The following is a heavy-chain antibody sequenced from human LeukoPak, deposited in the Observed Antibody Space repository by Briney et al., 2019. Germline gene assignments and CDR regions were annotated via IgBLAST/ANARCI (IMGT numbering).Heavy chain of an antibody. CDR1: GSTVSSYF. V-gene: IGHV3-53*01. Sequence: GGSLRFSCAASGSTVSSYFMSWVRQAPGKGLEWVSVIYDGGSTDYADSVKGRFTISRDNSKSTLYLQMNSLRAEDTAVYYCARDNYILTGYYNAFDIWGQGTLVTVSS. J-gene: IGHJ3*02. D-gene: IGHD3-9*01. CDR2: IYDGGST. CDR3: ARDNYILTGYYNAFDI.